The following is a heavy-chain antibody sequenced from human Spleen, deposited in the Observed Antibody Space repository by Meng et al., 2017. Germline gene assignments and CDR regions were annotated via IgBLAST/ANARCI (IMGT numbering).Heavy chain of an antibody. CDR1: GASISDYF. CDR2: TFYSGST. CDR3: ASGRISIFGVAEN. V-gene: IGHV4-59*01. D-gene: IGHD3-3*01. Sequence: SETLSLTCTVSGASISDYFWSWIRQPPGKGLEWIGQTFYSGSTNHNPSLKSRVTISVDTTKNQFSLKLRSVTAADTAVYYCASGRISIFGVAENWGQGTLVTVSS. J-gene: IGHJ4*02.